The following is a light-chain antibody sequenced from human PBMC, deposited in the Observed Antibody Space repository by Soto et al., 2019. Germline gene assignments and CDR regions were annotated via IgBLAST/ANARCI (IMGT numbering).Light chain of an antibody. J-gene: IGKJ1*01. V-gene: IGKV1-5*01. CDR2: DAS. Sequence: DIQMTQSPSTLSASVGDRVTITCRASQSIRSWLAWYQQKPGKAPKLLIYDASSLESGVPSRFSGSGSGTQFTLTISSLQPDDLATYYCQQYNTYPWTFGQGTKVEIK. CDR3: QQYNTYPWT. CDR1: QSIRSW.